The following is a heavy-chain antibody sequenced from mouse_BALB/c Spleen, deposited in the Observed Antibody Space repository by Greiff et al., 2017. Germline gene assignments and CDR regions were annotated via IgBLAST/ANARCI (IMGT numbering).Heavy chain of an antibody. J-gene: IGHJ1*01. Sequence: VQLQQSGAELVKPGASVPLSCTASGFNIKDTYMHWVKQRPDQGLEWIGRIDPANGNTKYDPKFQGKATITADTSSNTAYLQLSSLTSEDTAVYYCAPNWDDWYFDVWGAGTTVTVSS. CDR1: GFNIKDTY. CDR3: APNWDDWYFDV. CDR2: IDPANGNT. D-gene: IGHD4-1*01. V-gene: IGHV14-3*02.